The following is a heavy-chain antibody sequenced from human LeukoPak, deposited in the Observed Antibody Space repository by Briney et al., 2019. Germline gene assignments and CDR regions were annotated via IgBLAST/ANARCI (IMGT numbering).Heavy chain of an antibody. CDR2: IYYSGST. V-gene: IGHV4-31*03. D-gene: IGHD2-15*01. CDR1: GGSISSGGYY. J-gene: IGHJ3*02. CDR3: VREAANNAFDI. Sequence: SETLSLTCTVSGGSISSGGYYWSWIRQHPGKGLEWIGYIYYSGSTYYNPSLKSRVTISVDTSKNQFSLKLSSVTAADTAVYYCVREAANNAFDIWGQGTMVTVSS.